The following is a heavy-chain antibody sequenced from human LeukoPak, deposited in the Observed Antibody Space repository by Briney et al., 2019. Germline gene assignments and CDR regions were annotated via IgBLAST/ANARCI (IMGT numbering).Heavy chain of an antibody. Sequence: GGSLRLSCAASGFTFSSYSMNWVRQAPGKGLEWVSLVSASGGSTYYADSVKGRFTVSRDNSKNTVYLEMDSLRAEDTAVYYCAKDLPLGYWPRTPLVLNYFDPWGQGTLVTVSS. CDR1: GFTFSSYS. J-gene: IGHJ5*02. CDR2: VSASGGST. CDR3: AKDLPLGYWPRTPLVLNYFDP. D-gene: IGHD2-15*01. V-gene: IGHV3-23*01.